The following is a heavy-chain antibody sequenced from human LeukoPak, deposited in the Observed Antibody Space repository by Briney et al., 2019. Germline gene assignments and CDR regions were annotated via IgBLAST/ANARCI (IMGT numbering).Heavy chain of an antibody. CDR3: ARGGETRTRNAFDI. J-gene: IGHJ3*02. CDR1: GVSISSYY. Sequence: SETLSLTCTASGVSISSYYGSWVRQPAGKGLEWIGRIYTSRSTNYNPSLKSRVTMSAGKNKNQFSLKLSSVTAADTAVYYCARGGETRTRNAFDIWGQGTMVTVSS. CDR2: IYTSRST. D-gene: IGHD3-10*01. V-gene: IGHV4-4*07.